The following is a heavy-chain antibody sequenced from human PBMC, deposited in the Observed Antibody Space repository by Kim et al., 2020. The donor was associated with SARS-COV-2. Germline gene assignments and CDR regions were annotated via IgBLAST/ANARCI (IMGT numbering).Heavy chain of an antibody. CDR2: IYYSGST. V-gene: IGHV4-39*01. Sequence: SETLSLTCTVSGGSISSSSYYWGWIRQPPGKGLEWIGSIYYSGSTYYNPSLKSRVTISVDTSKNQFSLKLSSVTAADTAVYYCARPRGIAARPGFFVGFDPWGQGTLVTVSS. CDR3: ARPRGIAARPGFFVGFDP. J-gene: IGHJ5*02. CDR1: GGSISSSSYY. D-gene: IGHD6-6*01.